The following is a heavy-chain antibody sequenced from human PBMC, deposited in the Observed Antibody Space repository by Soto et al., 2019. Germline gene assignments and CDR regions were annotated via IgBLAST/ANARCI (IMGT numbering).Heavy chain of an antibody. Sequence: QVQLVQSGAEVKEPGSSVRVSCKASGGTFDNFIMNWVRQTPGQGLEWMGGIVPMLGTPTYAEKFKGRVTISATGSTSTRYLEVTSLRSEDTAIYYWARNGTYSSSLSQYSGMDVWGQGTTVTVSS. D-gene: IGHD1-26*01. CDR2: IVPMLGTP. J-gene: IGHJ6*02. CDR3: ARNGTYSSSLSQYSGMDV. V-gene: IGHV1-69*01. CDR1: GGTFDNFI.